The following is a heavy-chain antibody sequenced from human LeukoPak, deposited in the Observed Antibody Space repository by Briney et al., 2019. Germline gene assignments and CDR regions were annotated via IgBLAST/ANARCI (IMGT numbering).Heavy chain of an antibody. J-gene: IGHJ4*02. D-gene: IGHD2-2*01. V-gene: IGHV1-2*04. CDR3: ARDYCSSTSCYLDY. CDR1: GYTLTGYY. Sequence: ASVKVSCKASGYTLTGYYMHWVRQAPGQGLEWMGWINPNSGGTNYAQKFQGWVTMTRDTSISTAYMELSRLRSDDTAVYYCARDYCSSTSCYLDYWGQGTLVTVSS. CDR2: INPNSGGT.